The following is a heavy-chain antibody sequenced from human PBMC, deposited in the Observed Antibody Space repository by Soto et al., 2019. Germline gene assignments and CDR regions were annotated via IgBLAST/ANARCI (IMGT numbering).Heavy chain of an antibody. CDR2: INESGST. Sequence: QVKLQQWGAGLVKPSETLSLSCAVYGQSFSGHSWAWFRQPPGKGLEWMGEINESGSTYYNPSLKSRVTISTDTSKNQFSLKLSSVSAADTAAYFCARGSGIVALPGELEDVKYDYWGQGTLVNVSS. CDR3: ARGSGIVALPGELEDVKYDY. V-gene: IGHV4-34*01. D-gene: IGHD1-1*01. J-gene: IGHJ4*02. CDR1: GQSFSGHS.